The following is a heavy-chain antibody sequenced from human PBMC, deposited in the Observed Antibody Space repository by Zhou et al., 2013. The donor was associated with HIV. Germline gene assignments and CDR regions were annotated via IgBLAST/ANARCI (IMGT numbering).Heavy chain of an antibody. V-gene: IGHV3-20*04. Sequence: EVQLVESGGGVVRPGGSLRLSCTTSGFTFEDYAMSWARQVPGKGLEWVSGINWNGGNTPYADSVKGRFTISRDNAKKSVHLQMNRLRAEDTAFYYCARGTDYYDNGGYSFWGQGTLVTVSS. CDR3: ARGTDYYDNGGYSF. CDR2: INWNGGNT. CDR1: GFTFEDYA. D-gene: IGHD3-22*01. J-gene: IGHJ4*02.